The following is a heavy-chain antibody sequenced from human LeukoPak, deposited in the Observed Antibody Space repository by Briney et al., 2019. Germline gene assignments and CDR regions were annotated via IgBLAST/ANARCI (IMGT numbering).Heavy chain of an antibody. CDR2: ISTSSSYI. Sequence: GGSLRLSCAASGFTFSRYSMNWVRQAPGKGLEWVSSISTSSSYIYYAVSVKGRFTISRDNAKKSLYLQMNSLRAEDTAVYYCARDSDGVAGTRSYFQNSGQGTLVTVSS. CDR1: GFTFSRYS. CDR3: ARDSDGVAGTRSYFQN. J-gene: IGHJ1*01. V-gene: IGHV3-21*01. D-gene: IGHD6-19*01.